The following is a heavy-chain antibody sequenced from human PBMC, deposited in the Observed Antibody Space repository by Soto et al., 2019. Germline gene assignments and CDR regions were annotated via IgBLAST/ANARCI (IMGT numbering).Heavy chain of an antibody. D-gene: IGHD3-3*01. V-gene: IGHV4-34*01. Sequence: TLSLTCAVYGGSFSGYYWSWIRQPPGKGLEWIGEINHSGSTNYNPSLKSRVTISVDTSKNQFSLKLSSVTAADTAVYYCARVSGITIFGVVIPRGMDVWGQGXTVTVYS. J-gene: IGHJ6*02. CDR2: INHSGST. CDR1: GGSFSGYY. CDR3: ARVSGITIFGVVIPRGMDV.